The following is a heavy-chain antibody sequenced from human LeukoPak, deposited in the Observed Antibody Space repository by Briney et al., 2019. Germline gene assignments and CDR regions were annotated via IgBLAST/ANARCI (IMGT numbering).Heavy chain of an antibody. CDR3: AKSTRFVLWSGCDY. Sequence: GGCLRPSCGASGFPFSSHSVSWVRPAPRQGRGWGSTISGSGVSTYYTDSLRGGLTLSRDNSKNHLYLQMNSLRDEDTAGYYCAKSTRFVLWSGCDYWGQGTLVTVSS. CDR1: GFPFSSHS. J-gene: IGHJ4*02. D-gene: IGHD3-3*01. V-gene: IGHV3-23*01. CDR2: ISGSGVST.